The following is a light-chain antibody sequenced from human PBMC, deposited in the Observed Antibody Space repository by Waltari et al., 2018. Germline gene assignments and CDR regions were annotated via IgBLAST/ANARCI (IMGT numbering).Light chain of an antibody. CDR1: NIGGKS. Sequence: SYVLTQPPSVSVAPGKMARITCGGNNIGGKSVHWYQQRPGQAPLLVIYDDRDRPSGIPERFSASNSGNTATLTISRVEGEDEADYYCQVWDTTSDHVVFGGGTQLTVL. J-gene: IGLJ2*01. CDR3: QVWDTTSDHVV. CDR2: DDR. V-gene: IGLV3-21*03.